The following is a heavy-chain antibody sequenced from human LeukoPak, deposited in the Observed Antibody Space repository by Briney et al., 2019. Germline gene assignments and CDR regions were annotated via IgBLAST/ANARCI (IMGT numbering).Heavy chain of an antibody. CDR1: GFTFSNYS. CDR2: ISSSSSYI. Sequence: GGSLRLSCAASGFTFSNYSMNRVRQAPGKGLEWVSSISSSSSYIYYADSVKGRFTISRGNAKNSLYLQMNSLRAEDTAVYYCARGAGAFDYWGQGTLVTASS. D-gene: IGHD3-10*01. J-gene: IGHJ4*02. V-gene: IGHV3-21*01. CDR3: ARGAGAFDY.